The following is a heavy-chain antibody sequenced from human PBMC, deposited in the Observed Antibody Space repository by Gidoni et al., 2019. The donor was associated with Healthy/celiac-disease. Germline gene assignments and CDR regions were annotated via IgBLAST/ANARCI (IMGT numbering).Heavy chain of an antibody. Sequence: QVTLRESGPALVKPTQTLTLTCTFSGFSLSTSGMCVSWIRQPPGKALEWLALIDWDDDKYYSTSLKTRLTISKDTSKNQVVLTMTNMDPVDTATYYCARIGGYCSGGSYNNWFDPWGQGTLVTVSS. CDR2: IDWDDDK. J-gene: IGHJ5*02. CDR1: GFSLSTSGMC. D-gene: IGHD2-15*01. V-gene: IGHV2-70*01. CDR3: ARIGGYCSGGSYNNWFDP.